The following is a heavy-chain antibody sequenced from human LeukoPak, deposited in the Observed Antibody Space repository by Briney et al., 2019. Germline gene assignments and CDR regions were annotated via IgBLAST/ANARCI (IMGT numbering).Heavy chain of an antibody. CDR1: GGSISHYY. D-gene: IGHD1-26*01. CDR3: ARRVGATEAYFDY. J-gene: IGHJ4*02. V-gene: IGHV4-4*07. Sequence: SETLSLTCTVSGGSISHYYWSWIRQPAGKGLEWIGRIFTSGSTNYNPSLKSRVTMSVDTSKNQFSLKVSSVTAADTAVYYCARRVGATEAYFDYWGQGTLVTVSS. CDR2: IFTSGST.